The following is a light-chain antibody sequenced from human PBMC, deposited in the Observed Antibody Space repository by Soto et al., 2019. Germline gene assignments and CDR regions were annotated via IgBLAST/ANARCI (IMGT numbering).Light chain of an antibody. CDR1: QSMNSW. CDR3: LRYNAFSQT. CDR2: DAS. Sequence: GDRVTITCRASQSMNSWLAWYLQKPGEAPKVLIYDASSLESGVPSRFSGSGSGTEFTLTIGSLQPEDFATYYCLRYNAFSQTFGQGTKVEI. V-gene: IGKV1-5*01. J-gene: IGKJ1*01.